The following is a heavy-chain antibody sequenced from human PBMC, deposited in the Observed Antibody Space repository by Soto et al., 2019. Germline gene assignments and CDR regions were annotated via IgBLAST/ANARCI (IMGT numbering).Heavy chain of an antibody. D-gene: IGHD6-6*01. CDR2: ISYSGSP. J-gene: IGHJ4*02. CDR3: AGDSTSSRFFH. Sequence: WTWIRQPPGKGLEWIGYISYSGSPNYSPSLKSRLTISMDTSKNQFSLKLSSVTAADTAVYYCAGDSTSSRFFHWGQGTLVTVSS. V-gene: IGHV4-59*08.